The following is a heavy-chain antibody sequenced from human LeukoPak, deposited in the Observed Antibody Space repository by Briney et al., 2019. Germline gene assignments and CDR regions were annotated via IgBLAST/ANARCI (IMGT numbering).Heavy chain of an antibody. D-gene: IGHD4-11*01. CDR1: GASIVSYS. CDR3: ARHPRAYNFDY. Sequence: PSETLSLPCTVSGASIVSYSWSWIRQPPGRGLDWIGYISYSGSTNYNPSLKSRVTISVDTSKNQFSLKLNSVTAADTAVYYCARHPRAYNFDYWGQGTLVTVSS. J-gene: IGHJ4*02. CDR2: ISYSGST. V-gene: IGHV4-59*08.